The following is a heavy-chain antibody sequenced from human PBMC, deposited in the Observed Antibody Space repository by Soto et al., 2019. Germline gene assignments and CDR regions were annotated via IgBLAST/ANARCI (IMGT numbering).Heavy chain of an antibody. J-gene: IGHJ6*01. CDR1: GYTFTTYG. CDR3: TREGSAPYYYYGMDA. CDR2: INTHNGNT. D-gene: IGHD3-10*01. Sequence: QVQLEQSAPEVKKPGASVKVSCKASGYTFTTYGISWVRQAPGQGLEWLGCINTHNGNTNYAQNLQGRVIMTADTSTSTGYMELRSLRSDDTAIYYCTREGSAPYYYYGMDAWGQGTTGTVSS. V-gene: IGHV1-18*01.